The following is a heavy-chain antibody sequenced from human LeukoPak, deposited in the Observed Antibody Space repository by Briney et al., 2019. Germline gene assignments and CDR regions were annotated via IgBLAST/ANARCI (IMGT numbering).Heavy chain of an antibody. Sequence: SVKVSCKASGGTFSSYAISWVRQAPGQGLEWMGGIIPIFGTANYAQKFQGRVTITADESTSTAYMELSSLRSEDTAVYYCARDIYVYGDYSDYYYMDVWGKGTTVTISS. V-gene: IGHV1-69*13. J-gene: IGHJ6*03. CDR2: IIPIFGTA. CDR3: ARDIYVYGDYSDYYYMDV. D-gene: IGHD4-17*01. CDR1: GGTFSSYA.